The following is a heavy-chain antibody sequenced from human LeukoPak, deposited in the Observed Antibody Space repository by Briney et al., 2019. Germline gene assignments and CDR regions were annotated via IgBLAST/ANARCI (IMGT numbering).Heavy chain of an antibody. D-gene: IGHD3-10*01. CDR1: GFTVSSNY. CDR2: LYSGGNT. Sequence: PGGSLRLSCVVSGFTVSSNYMSWVRQAPGKGLEWVSVLYSGGNTYYADSVKGRFTISRDNSKNTLYLQMNSLRAEDTAVYYCARYDGGSGPFDYWGQGTLVTVSS. V-gene: IGHV3-53*01. J-gene: IGHJ4*02. CDR3: ARYDGGSGPFDY.